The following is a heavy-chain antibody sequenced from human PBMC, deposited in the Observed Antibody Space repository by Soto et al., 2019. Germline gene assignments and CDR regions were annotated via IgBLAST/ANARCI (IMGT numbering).Heavy chain of an antibody. CDR2: ISVSGGST. V-gene: IGHV3-23*01. Sequence: PGGSLRLSCAVSGFTFSSYGMSWVRQAPGKGLGWVSAISVSGGSTYYADSVKGRFTISRDNSKNTLYLQMNSLRAEDTAVYYSSKSIARKRSPIAPWC. CDR3: SKSIARKRSPIAP. J-gene: IGHJ5*02. D-gene: IGHD2-15*01. CDR1: GFTFSSYG.